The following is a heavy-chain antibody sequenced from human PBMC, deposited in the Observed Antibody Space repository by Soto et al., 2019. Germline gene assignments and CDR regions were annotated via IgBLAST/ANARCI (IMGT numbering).Heavy chain of an antibody. D-gene: IGHD3-22*01. CDR2: IIPIFGTA. V-gene: IGHV1-69*01. CDR3: AREGGGYYDSSGYSYWYFDL. Sequence: QVQLVQSGAEVQKPGSSVKVSCKASGGPFSSYAISWVRQAPGQGLEWMGGIIPIFGTANYAQKFQGRVKITADESTSTAYMERSSLTSEDTAVYYCAREGGGYYDSSGYSYWYFDLWGRGTLVTVSS. J-gene: IGHJ2*01. CDR1: GGPFSSYA.